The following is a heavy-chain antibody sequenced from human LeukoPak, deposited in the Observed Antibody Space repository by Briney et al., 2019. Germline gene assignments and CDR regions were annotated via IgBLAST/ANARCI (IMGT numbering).Heavy chain of an antibody. J-gene: IGHJ4*02. CDR2: ISGSGGST. V-gene: IGHV3-23*01. CDR3: AKDKQWLVRGPFDY. D-gene: IGHD6-19*01. Sequence: GGSLRLSSAASGFTFSSYAMSWVRQAPGKGLEWVSAISGSGGSTYYADSVKGRFTISRDNSKNTLYLQMNSLRAEDTAVYYCAKDKQWLVRGPFDYWGQGTLVTVSS. CDR1: GFTFSSYA.